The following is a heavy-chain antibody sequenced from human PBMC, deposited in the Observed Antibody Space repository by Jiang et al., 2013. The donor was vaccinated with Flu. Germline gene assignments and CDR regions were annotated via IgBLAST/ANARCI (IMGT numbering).Heavy chain of an antibody. D-gene: IGHD3-22*01. Sequence: GAEVKKPGASVKVSCKASGYIFTSYYMHWVRQAPGQGLEWMGIINPSGGSRSYAQKFQGRVTMTRDASTSTVYMELSSLRPEDTAVYYCARGYDSSGVDYWGQGTQVTVSS. J-gene: IGHJ4*02. V-gene: IGHV1-46*01. CDR1: GYIFTSYY. CDR2: INPSGGSR. CDR3: ARGYDSSGVDY.